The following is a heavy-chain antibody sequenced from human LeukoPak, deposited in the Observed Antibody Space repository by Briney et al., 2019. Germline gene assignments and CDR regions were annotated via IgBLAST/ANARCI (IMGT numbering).Heavy chain of an antibody. CDR3: ARGNYDGSGYWLDY. D-gene: IGHD3-22*01. J-gene: IGHJ4*02. CDR1: GGSISNYY. CDR2: IHYSGST. Sequence: SETLSLTCTVSGGSISNYYWSWIRQPPGKGLEWIGNIHYSGSTNYNPSLKSRVTISVHTSKNQFSLNLSSVTAADTAVYYCARGNYDGSGYWLDYWGQGTLVTVSS. V-gene: IGHV4-59*12.